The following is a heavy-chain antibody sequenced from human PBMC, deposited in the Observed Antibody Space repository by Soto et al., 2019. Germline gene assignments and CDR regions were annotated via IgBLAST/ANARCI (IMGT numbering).Heavy chain of an antibody. CDR1: GYTFTSYD. J-gene: IGHJ4*02. V-gene: IGHV1-8*01. CDR3: ARGTSDVGYYDFWSGYYHLNNYFDY. Sequence: QVQLVQSGAEVKKPGASVKVSCKASGYTFTSYDINWVRQATGQGLEWMGWMNPNSGNTGYAQKSQGRVTMTRNTSMSTAYMELSSLRAEDTAVYYCARGTSDVGYYDFWSGYYHLNNYFDYWGQGTLVTVSS. D-gene: IGHD3-3*01. CDR2: MNPNSGNT.